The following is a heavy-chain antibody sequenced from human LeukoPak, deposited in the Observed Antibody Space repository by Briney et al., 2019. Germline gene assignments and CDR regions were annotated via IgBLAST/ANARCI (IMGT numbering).Heavy chain of an antibody. V-gene: IGHV3-7*01. CDR3: ARDPFFSVP. Sequence: GGSLRLSCAASGFSFSSYWMSWVRQAPEKGLAWVANIKQDGSQKQYVDSVKGRFTISRDNAKNSLYLQMNSLRVDDTALYYCARDPFFSVPWGQGTLVTVSS. J-gene: IGHJ5*02. D-gene: IGHD2/OR15-2a*01. CDR1: GFSFSSYW. CDR2: IKQDGSQK.